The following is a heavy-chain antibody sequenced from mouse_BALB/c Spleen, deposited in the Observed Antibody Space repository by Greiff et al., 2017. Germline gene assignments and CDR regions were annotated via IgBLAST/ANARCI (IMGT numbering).Heavy chain of an antibody. V-gene: IGHV1S81*02. CDR3: TRRNYRYDVWYFDV. CDR1: GYTFTSYY. CDR2: INPSNGGT. D-gene: IGHD2-14*01. J-gene: IGHJ1*01. Sequence: QVQLKQSGAELVKPGASVKLSCKASGYTFTSYYMYWVKQRPGQGLEWIGEINPSNGGTNFNEKFKSKATLTVDKSSSTAYMQLSSLTSEDSALYYCTRRNYRYDVWYFDVWGAGTTVTVSS.